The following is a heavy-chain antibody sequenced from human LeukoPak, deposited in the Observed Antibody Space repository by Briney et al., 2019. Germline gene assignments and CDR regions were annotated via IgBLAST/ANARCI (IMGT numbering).Heavy chain of an antibody. CDR2: ISDSGDST. J-gene: IGHJ4*02. Sequence: GGSLRPSCAASGFTFNTYAMSWVRQAPGKGLEWVSRISDSGDSTYYADSVKGRFTISRDNSRNTLYLQMNSLRAGDTAVYYCAKGTSRTTVLNYDYWGQGALVAVSS. CDR1: GFTFNTYA. V-gene: IGHV3-23*01. CDR3: AKGTSRTTVLNYDY. D-gene: IGHD4-23*01.